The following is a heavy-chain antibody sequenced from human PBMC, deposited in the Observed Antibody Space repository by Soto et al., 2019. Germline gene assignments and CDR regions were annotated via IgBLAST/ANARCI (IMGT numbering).Heavy chain of an antibody. CDR2: ISSSRSYI. V-gene: IGHV3-21*01. CDR1: GFTLSSYG. Sequence: EVQLVESGGGLVKPGGSLRLSCAASGFTLSSYGMNWVRQAPGKGLEWVSSISSSRSYISYADSVKGRFTISRDNAKNSLYLQMNSLRAEDTAVYYCARIYCSGGSCSDYFDYWGQGTLVTVSS. J-gene: IGHJ4*02. CDR3: ARIYCSGGSCSDYFDY. D-gene: IGHD2-15*01.